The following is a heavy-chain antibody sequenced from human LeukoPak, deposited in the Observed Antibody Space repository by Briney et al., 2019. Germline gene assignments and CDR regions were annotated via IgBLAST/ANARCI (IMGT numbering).Heavy chain of an antibody. CDR1: GFTFNNAW. J-gene: IGHJ4*02. CDR3: ASSTKTDY. Sequence: PGGSLRLSCAASGFTFNNAWMTWVRQAPGKGLEWVGRIKSNADGGTADYAAPVKGRFTISRHDSENTLYLHMNSLKTEDTAVYLCASSTKTDYWGQGTLVNGFS. V-gene: IGHV3-15*01. CDR2: IKSNADGGTA. D-gene: IGHD2-2*01.